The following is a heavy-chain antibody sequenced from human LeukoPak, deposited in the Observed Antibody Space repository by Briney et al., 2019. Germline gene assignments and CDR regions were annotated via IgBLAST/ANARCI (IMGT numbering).Heavy chain of an antibody. CDR3: ARDRRAVTTTFDS. D-gene: IGHD4-17*01. Sequence: GGSLRLSCAASGFTFSSYYMNWVRQAPGKGLEWVSSISNTGSYIYYADSVKGRFTVSRDNAKNSLYLQMNSLRAEDTAVYYCARDRRAVTTTFDSWGQGTLPTVSS. V-gene: IGHV3-21*01. CDR2: ISNTGSYI. CDR1: GFTFSSYY. J-gene: IGHJ4*02.